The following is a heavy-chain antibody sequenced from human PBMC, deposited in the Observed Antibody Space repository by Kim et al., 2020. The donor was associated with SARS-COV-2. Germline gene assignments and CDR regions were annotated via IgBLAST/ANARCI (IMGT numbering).Heavy chain of an antibody. Sequence: SETLSLTCTVSGGSISSGDYYWSWIRQPPGKGLEWIGYIYYSGSTYYNPSLKSRVTISVDTSKNQFSLKLSSVTAADTAVYYCARGRGITIFGVVIIGAFEIWGQGTMVTVSS. J-gene: IGHJ3*02. V-gene: IGHV4-30-4*01. CDR2: IYYSGST. CDR1: GGSISSGDYY. D-gene: IGHD3-3*01. CDR3: ARGRGITIFGVVIIGAFEI.